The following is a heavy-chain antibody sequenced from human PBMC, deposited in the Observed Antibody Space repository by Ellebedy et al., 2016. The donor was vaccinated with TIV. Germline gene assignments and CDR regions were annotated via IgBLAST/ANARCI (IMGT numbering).Heavy chain of an antibody. D-gene: IGHD3-22*01. V-gene: IGHV3-30*18. J-gene: IGHJ6*02. Sequence: GESLKISCAASGFTISTSAMHWVRQAPGRGLEWVAAMSHDGSNKYYADSVKGRFTISRDNSKNTLYLQMNSLRAEDTAVYYCAKEGNHYESSGYYRAHGMDVWGQGTTVTVSS. CDR3: AKEGNHYESSGYYRAHGMDV. CDR2: MSHDGSNK. CDR1: GFTISTSA.